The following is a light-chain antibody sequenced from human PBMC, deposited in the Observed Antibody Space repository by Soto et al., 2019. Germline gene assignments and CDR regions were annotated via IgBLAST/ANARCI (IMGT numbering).Light chain of an antibody. CDR2: AAS. V-gene: IGKV1-39*01. CDR3: QQSYRAPLT. CDR1: QSINND. J-gene: IGKJ4*01. Sequence: DIPMTQSPSSLSASVGDRVTITCRASQSINNDLNWYQQKPGKAPKLLLYAASSLKSGVPSRFSGSGSGTDFTLTISTLQPEDFATYYCQQSYRAPLTFGGGTKVEIK.